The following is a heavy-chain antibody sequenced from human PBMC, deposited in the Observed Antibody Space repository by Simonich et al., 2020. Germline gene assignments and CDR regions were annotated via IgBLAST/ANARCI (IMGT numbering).Heavy chain of an antibody. CDR1: GGSISSSSYY. Sequence: QLQLQESGPGLVKPSETLSLTCTVSGGSISSSSYYWGWIRQPPGKGLEWFGSIYYRGSTYYHPSLKRRVTISVDTSKTQFSLKLSSVTAADTAVYYCARHAGFAFDIWGQGTMVTVSS. D-gene: IGHD6-13*01. CDR2: IYYRGST. J-gene: IGHJ3*02. CDR3: ARHAGFAFDI. V-gene: IGHV4-39*01.